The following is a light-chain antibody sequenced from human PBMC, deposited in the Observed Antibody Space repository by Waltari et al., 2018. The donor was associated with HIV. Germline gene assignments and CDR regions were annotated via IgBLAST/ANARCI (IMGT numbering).Light chain of an antibody. J-gene: IGLJ1*01. V-gene: IGLV1-47*01. CDR2: KVT. CDR3: VGWDSRLSGYV. Sequence: QSVLTQPPSASGTPGQRATISCSGSSSYIANDNLYWYQQRTGAAPRLLIYKVTQRPSGVPDRFTGSKSGTAASLAISGLRSEDEADYYCVGWDSRLSGYVFGTGTKVTVL. CDR1: SSYIANDN.